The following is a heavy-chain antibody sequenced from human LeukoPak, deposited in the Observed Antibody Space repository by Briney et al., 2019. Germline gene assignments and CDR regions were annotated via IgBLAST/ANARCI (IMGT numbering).Heavy chain of an antibody. CDR2: ISGSGGST. V-gene: IGHV3-23*01. CDR3: ARELVS. Sequence: GGTLRLSCAASGVTFSSYGKSWVRQAPAKGLEWVSAISGSGGSTYYADSVKGRFTSSRDNSKNTLYLQMNSLRAEDTAVYYCARELVSWGQGTLVTVSS. CDR1: GVTFSSYG. J-gene: IGHJ5*02. D-gene: IGHD5/OR15-5a*01.